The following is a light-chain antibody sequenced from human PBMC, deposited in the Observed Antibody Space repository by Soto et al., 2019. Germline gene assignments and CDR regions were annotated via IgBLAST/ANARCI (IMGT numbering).Light chain of an antibody. CDR1: SSDVGGYKY. Sequence: QSALTQPPSASGSPGQSVTISCTGTSSDVGGYKYVSWYQQHPGKAPKLMIFDVNKRPSGVPDRFSGSKSGNTASLTVSGLQDEDEADYYCSSYAGINNLGVFGTGTKLTVL. CDR2: DVN. J-gene: IGLJ1*01. V-gene: IGLV2-8*01. CDR3: SSYAGINNLGV.